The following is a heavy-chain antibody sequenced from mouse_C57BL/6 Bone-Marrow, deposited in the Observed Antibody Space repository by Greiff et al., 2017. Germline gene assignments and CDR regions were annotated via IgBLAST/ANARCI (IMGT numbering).Heavy chain of an antibody. J-gene: IGHJ4*01. CDR2: IDPENGDT. CDR3: TTNDGYSYYAMDY. CDR1: GFNIKDDY. Sequence: EVKLVESGAELVRPGASVKLSCTASGFNIKDDYMHWVKQRPEPGLEWIGWIDPENGDTEYASKFQGKATITADTSSNTAYLQLSSLTSEDTAVYYCTTNDGYSYYAMDYWGQGTSVTVSS. V-gene: IGHV14-4*01. D-gene: IGHD2-3*01.